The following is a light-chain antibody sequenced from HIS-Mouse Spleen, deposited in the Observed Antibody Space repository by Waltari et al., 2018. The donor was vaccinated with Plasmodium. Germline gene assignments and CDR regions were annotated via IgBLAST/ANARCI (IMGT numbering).Light chain of an antibody. CDR2: GAS. CDR3: QQYNNWPPYT. V-gene: IGKV3-15*01. CDR1: QSVTSN. J-gene: IGKJ2*01. Sequence: DIVMTPSPVTLPVSPGERATLSCRARQSVTSNFAWYQQKPGQAPRLLIYGASTRATGIPARFSGSESGTEVTLTSSSMESEDFAVDYCQQYNNWPPYTFGQGTKLEIK.